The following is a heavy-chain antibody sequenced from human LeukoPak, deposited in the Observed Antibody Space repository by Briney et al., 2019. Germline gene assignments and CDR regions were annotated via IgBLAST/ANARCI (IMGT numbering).Heavy chain of an antibody. J-gene: IGHJ4*02. Sequence: GGLSLSCAASGFTFSSYWMSWVRQAPGKGLEWVANIKQDGSEKYYADSVKGRFTISRDNAKNSLYLQMNSLRAEDTAVYYCARPGSDMVRGATHFDYWGQGTLVTVSS. CDR3: ARPGSDMVRGATHFDY. CDR1: GFTFSSYW. D-gene: IGHD3-10*01. V-gene: IGHV3-7*01. CDR2: IKQDGSEK.